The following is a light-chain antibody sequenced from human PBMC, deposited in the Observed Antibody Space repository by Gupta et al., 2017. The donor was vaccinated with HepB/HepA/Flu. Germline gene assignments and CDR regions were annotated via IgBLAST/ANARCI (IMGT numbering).Light chain of an antibody. CDR1: VVARKY. Sequence: SYELTQPSSVSVSPGQTATITCSGDVVARKYVRWFQQKPGQAPVLVIYKDSERPSGIPGRFSGSSSGTTVILTISGAQVEDEADYYCYSATDNNQVVFGGGTKLTVL. CDR3: YSATDNNQVV. V-gene: IGLV3-27*01. J-gene: IGLJ2*01. CDR2: KDS.